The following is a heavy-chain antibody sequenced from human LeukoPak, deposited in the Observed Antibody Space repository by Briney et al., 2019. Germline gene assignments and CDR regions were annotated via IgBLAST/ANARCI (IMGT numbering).Heavy chain of an antibody. CDR2: IYTSGST. V-gene: IGHV4-61*02. D-gene: IGHD3-16*01. CDR3: TRASITFGGVIRSSIWFDP. J-gene: IGHJ5*02. CDR1: GYSISSGSYY. Sequence: SETLSLTCTVSGYSISSGSYYWSWIRQPAGKGLEWIGRIYTSGSTNYNPSLKSRVTISVDTSKNQFSLKLSSVTAADTAVYYCTRASITFGGVIRSSIWFDPWGQGTLVTVSS.